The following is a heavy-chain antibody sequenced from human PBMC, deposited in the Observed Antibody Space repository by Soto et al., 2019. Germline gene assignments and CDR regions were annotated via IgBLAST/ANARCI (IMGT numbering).Heavy chain of an antibody. V-gene: IGHV3-23*01. J-gene: IGHJ5*02. CDR1: GFTFSIYD. CDR3: AILHNYAS. Sequence: EVQLLESGGGLVQPGGSLRLSCAASGFTFSIYDMNWVRQAPGKGLDWVSGISGSGGSTFYAHSVKGRFTISRDNSKNTLYLQINSLRAEDTAVYYCAILHNYASCGQGTLVTVSS. D-gene: IGHD2-2*01. CDR2: ISGSGGST.